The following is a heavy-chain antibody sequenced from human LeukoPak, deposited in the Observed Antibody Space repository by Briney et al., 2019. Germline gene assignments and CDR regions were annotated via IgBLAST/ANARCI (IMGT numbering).Heavy chain of an antibody. D-gene: IGHD1-26*01. CDR1: GFTVSSNY. V-gene: IGHV3-53*01. Sequence: GGSLRLSCAASGFTVSSNYMSWVRQAPGKGLEWVSVIYSGGSTYYADSVKGRFTTSRDNSKNTLYLQMNSLRAEDTAVYYCARLVGATYYFDYWGQGTLVTVSS. J-gene: IGHJ4*02. CDR2: IYSGGST. CDR3: ARLVGATYYFDY.